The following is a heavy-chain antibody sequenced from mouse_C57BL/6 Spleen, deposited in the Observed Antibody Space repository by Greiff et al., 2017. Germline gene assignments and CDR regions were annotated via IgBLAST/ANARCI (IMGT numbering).Heavy chain of an antibody. V-gene: IGHV1-69*01. CDR2: IDPSDSYT. CDR3: ARGITTVVATDYAMDY. J-gene: IGHJ4*01. Sequence: QVQLQQPGAELVMPGASVKLSCKASGYTFTSYWMHWVKQRPGQGLEWIGEIDPSDSYTNYNQKFKGKSTLTVNKSSSPAYMQLSSLTSEDSAVYYCARGITTVVATDYAMDYWGQGTSVTVSS. CDR1: GYTFTSYW. D-gene: IGHD1-1*01.